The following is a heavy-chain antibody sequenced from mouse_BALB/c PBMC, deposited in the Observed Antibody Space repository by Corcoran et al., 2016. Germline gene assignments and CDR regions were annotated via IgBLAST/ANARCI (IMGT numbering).Heavy chain of an antibody. CDR2: IFPGSGNT. CDR1: GYSFTSYY. J-gene: IGHJ4*01. CDR3: GREDDGYYEDD. Sequence: QVQLQQSGPELVKPGASVKISCKASGYSFTSYYIHWVRQRPGQGLEWIGWIFPGSGNTKYNEKFKGKATLTADTSSSTAYMELSSLTSEDSAVYFCGREDDGYYEDDWGQRTSVTVSS. D-gene: IGHD2-3*01. V-gene: IGHV1-66*01.